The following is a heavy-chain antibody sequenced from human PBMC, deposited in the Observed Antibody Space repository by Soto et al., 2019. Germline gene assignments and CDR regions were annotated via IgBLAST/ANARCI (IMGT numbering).Heavy chain of an antibody. Sequence: QVQLVESGGGVVQPGRSLRLSCAASGFTFSSYGMHWVRQAPGKGLEWVAVISYDGSNKYYADSVKGRFTISRDNSKNPLYLQMNSLRAEDTAVYYCAKCSTAMPYFDYWGQGTLVTVSS. CDR2: ISYDGSNK. J-gene: IGHJ4*02. V-gene: IGHV3-30*18. CDR3: AKCSTAMPYFDY. CDR1: GFTFSSYG. D-gene: IGHD5-18*01.